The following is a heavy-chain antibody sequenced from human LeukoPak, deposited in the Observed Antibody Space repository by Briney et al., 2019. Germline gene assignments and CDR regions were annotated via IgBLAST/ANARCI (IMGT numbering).Heavy chain of an antibody. D-gene: IGHD1-1*01. V-gene: IGHV3-21*01. J-gene: IGHJ6*03. CDR3: ARGYRYMDV. CDR1: GFTFSSYT. CDR2: ISSSSSI. Sequence: GGSLRLSCAASGFTFSSYTMNWVRQAPGKGLEWVSSISSSSSIDYADSVKGRFTISRGNAKNSLYPQMNSLRAEDTAVYYCARGYRYMDVWGKGTTVTVSS.